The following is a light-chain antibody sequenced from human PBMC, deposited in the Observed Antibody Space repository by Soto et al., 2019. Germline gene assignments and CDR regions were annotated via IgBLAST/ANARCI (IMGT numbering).Light chain of an antibody. CDR1: QSVSNNY. J-gene: IGKJ2*01. CDR3: QQYRSSPPYT. Sequence: EVVLTQSPGTLSLSPGESATLSCRASQSVSNNYFAWYQQKPGQAPRLLIFGSSDRATGIPDRFSGSGSGTDFTLTISRLEPEDFAVFYCQQYRSSPPYTFGQGTKLEIK. V-gene: IGKV3-20*01. CDR2: GSS.